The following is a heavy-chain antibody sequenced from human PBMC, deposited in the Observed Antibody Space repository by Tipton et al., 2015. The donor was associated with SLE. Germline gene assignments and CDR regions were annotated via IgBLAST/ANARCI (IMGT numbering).Heavy chain of an antibody. J-gene: IGHJ4*02. Sequence: TLSLTCTVSSGSIRSYYWSWIRQPPGKGLEWIGYIYYTGSTDYNPSLKSRVTISVDTSKNQFSLSLSSVTAADTAVYYCARGPTRYYFDYWGQGILVTVSS. CDR1: SGSIRSYY. CDR2: IYYTGST. CDR3: ARGPTRYYFDY. V-gene: IGHV4-59*01.